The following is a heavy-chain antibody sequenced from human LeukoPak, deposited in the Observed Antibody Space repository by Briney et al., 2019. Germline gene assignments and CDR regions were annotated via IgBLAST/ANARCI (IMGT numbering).Heavy chain of an antibody. J-gene: IGHJ4*02. V-gene: IGHV3-21*01. CDR2: ISSSSSYI. D-gene: IGHD1-26*01. Sequence: GGSLRLSCAASGLTFSSYSMNWVRQAPGKGLEWVSSISSSSSYIYYADSVEGRFTISRDNAKNSLYLQTNSLRAEDTAVYYCAREGATGKLDWGQGTLVTVSS. CDR3: AREGATGKLD. CDR1: GLTFSSYS.